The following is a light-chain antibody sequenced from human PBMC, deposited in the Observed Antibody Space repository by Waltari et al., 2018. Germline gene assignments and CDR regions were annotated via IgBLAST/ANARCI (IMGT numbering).Light chain of an antibody. CDR1: QSISSY. J-gene: IGKJ2*02. Sequence: IQLTQSPSSLSASVGDRVTIPCRASQSISSYLNWYQQKPGKAPKLLIYAASNLQSGVPSRFSGSGSGTDFTLTISSLQPEDFATYYCQQSYSTSGTFGQGTKLEIK. CDR2: AAS. V-gene: IGKV1-39*01. CDR3: QQSYSTSGT.